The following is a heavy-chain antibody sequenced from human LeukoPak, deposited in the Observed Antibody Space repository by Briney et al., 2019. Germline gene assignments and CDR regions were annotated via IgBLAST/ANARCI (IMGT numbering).Heavy chain of an antibody. Sequence: GESLKISCKGSGYRFTSYWIGWVRQMPGKGLEWMGIIYPGDSDSRYSPSFQGQVTISADKSISTAYLQWSSLKASDTAMYYCARQGYSGHSQGAADYWGQGTLVTVSS. J-gene: IGHJ4*02. CDR1: GYRFTSYW. D-gene: IGHD4-23*01. CDR2: IYPGDSDS. CDR3: ARQGYSGHSQGAADY. V-gene: IGHV5-51*01.